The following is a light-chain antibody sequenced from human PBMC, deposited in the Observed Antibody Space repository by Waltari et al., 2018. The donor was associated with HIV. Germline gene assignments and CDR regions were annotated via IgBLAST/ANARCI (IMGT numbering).Light chain of an antibody. Sequence: SYELTQPPSVSVSPGQTARITCSGAALPKKYAYWYQQKPGQAPVLMIYKDGERPSGIPERVSASSSGTTVTLTISGVQAEDEADYYCQSADSSNTWVFGGGTKLTVL. CDR2: KDG. V-gene: IGLV3-25*03. CDR1: ALPKKY. CDR3: QSADSSNTWV. J-gene: IGLJ3*02.